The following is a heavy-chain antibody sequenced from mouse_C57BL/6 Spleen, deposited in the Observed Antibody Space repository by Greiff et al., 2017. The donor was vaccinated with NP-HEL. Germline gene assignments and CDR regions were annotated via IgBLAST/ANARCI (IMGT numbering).Heavy chain of an antibody. V-gene: IGHV1-55*01. D-gene: IGHD2-12*01. CDR3: AREGSNDAMDY. CDR1: GYTFTSYW. J-gene: IGHJ4*01. CDR2: IYPGSGST. Sequence: QVQLQQPGAELVKPGASVKMSCKASGYTFTSYWITWVKQRPGQGLEWIGDIYPGSGSTNYNEKFKSKATLTVDTSSSTAYMQRSSLTSEDSAVYYCAREGSNDAMDYWGQGTSVTVSS.